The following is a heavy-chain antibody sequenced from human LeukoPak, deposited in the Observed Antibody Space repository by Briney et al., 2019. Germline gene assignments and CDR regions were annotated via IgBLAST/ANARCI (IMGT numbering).Heavy chain of an antibody. V-gene: IGHV1-18*01. J-gene: IGHJ6*03. Sequence: ASVKVSCKASGYTFTSYGISWVRQAPGQGLEWMGWISAYNGNTNYAQKLQGRVTMTTDTSTSTAYMELRSLRSDDTAVYYCARVPGYSSSWFYYYMDVWGKGTTVTISS. CDR2: ISAYNGNT. CDR1: GYTFTSYG. D-gene: IGHD6-13*01. CDR3: ARVPGYSSSWFYYYMDV.